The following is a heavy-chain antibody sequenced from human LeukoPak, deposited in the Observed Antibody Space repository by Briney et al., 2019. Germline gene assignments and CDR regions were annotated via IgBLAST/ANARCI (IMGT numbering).Heavy chain of an antibody. Sequence: GASLTISGKGSGSRFTSYWIGWVRRLPGKGLEWIGIIYPGDSDTRYSPSIQGQVTISADRSISTAYLQWSSLKASDTAMYYCAGLFPQLTDAFDIWGQGTMVTVSS. CDR1: GSRFTSYW. J-gene: IGHJ3*02. CDR3: AGLFPQLTDAFDI. CDR2: IYPGDSDT. V-gene: IGHV5-51*01. D-gene: IGHD6-13*01.